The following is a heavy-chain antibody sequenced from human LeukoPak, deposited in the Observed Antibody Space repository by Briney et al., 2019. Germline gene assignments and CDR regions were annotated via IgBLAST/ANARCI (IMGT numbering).Heavy chain of an antibody. V-gene: IGHV1-69*04. D-gene: IGHD3-22*01. Sequence: SVKVSCKASGGTFSSYAIRWVRQAPGQGLEWMGRIIPILGIANYAQKFQGRVTITADKPTSTAYMELSSLRSEDTAVYYCASPYYYDSSGYIHWGQGTLVTVSS. CDR2: IIPILGIA. CDR3: ASPYYYDSSGYIH. CDR1: GGTFSSYA. J-gene: IGHJ4*02.